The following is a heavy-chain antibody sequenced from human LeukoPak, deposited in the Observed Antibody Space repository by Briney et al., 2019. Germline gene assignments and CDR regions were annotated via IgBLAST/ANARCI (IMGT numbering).Heavy chain of an antibody. CDR3: ARDLLVVAPADY. D-gene: IGHD3-22*01. J-gene: IGHJ4*02. CDR2: ISSSGYTK. Sequence: GGSLRLSCAASGFTFSSYEMNWVRQAPGKGLEWVSYISSSGYTKYYADSVKGRFTISRDNAKNSLYLQMNSLRAGDTAVYYCARDLLVVAPADYWGQGTLVSVSS. V-gene: IGHV3-48*03. CDR1: GFTFSSYE.